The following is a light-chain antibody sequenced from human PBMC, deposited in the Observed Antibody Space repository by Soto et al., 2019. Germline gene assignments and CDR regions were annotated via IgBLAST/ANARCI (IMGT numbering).Light chain of an antibody. V-gene: IGLV2-14*01. Sequence: QSVLTQPASVSGSPGQSITISCTGTSSDVGGYNYVSWYQQHPDKAPKLMIYEVSNRPSGVSNRFSGSKSGNTASLTISGLQAEDEADYYCSSYTSSSHPFRTGTKLTVL. CDR3: SSYTSSSHP. CDR2: EVS. CDR1: SSDVGGYNY. J-gene: IGLJ1*01.